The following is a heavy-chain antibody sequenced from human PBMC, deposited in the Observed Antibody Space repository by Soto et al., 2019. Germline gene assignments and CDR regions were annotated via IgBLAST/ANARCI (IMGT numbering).Heavy chain of an antibody. CDR1: SGPSRSHN. CDR3: GRQGIDYLHGLVDV. Sequence: QVQVQQSGPGLVKPSETLSLTCTVSSGPSRSHNWGWIRQPPGRGLEWIGYVDYTGDTSYNPSLNSRVIITADTPTNHISLTLRSVTAADTAVYYCGRQGIDYLHGLVDVWGQGTTVSVSS. D-gene: IGHD5-12*01. CDR2: VDYTGDT. V-gene: IGHV4-59*08. J-gene: IGHJ6*02.